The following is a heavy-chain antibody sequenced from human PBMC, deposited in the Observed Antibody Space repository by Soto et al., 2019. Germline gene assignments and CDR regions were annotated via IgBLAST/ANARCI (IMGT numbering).Heavy chain of an antibody. Sequence: SETLSLTCTVSGGSISSGGYYWSWIRQHPGKGLEWIGYIYYSGSTYYNPSLKSRVTISVDTSKNQFSLKLSSVTAADTVVYYWARLYGSCFDYWGQGTLVTVSS. CDR1: GGSISSGGYY. D-gene: IGHD3-10*01. J-gene: IGHJ4*02. V-gene: IGHV4-31*03. CDR2: IYYSGST. CDR3: ARLYGSCFDY.